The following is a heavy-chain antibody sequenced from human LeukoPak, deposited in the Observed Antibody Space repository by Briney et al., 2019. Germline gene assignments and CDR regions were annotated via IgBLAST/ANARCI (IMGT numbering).Heavy chain of an antibody. J-gene: IGHJ4*02. V-gene: IGHV1-8*01. D-gene: IGHD1-7*01. Sequence: ASVKVSCTASGYTFISYDINWVRRATGQGLEWMGWMNPDSGNTGYAHKFQGRATMTRNTSTSTAYMELSSLRSEDTAVYYCARGLDNWNYASGDYWGQGTLVTVSS. CDR2: MNPDSGNT. CDR1: GYTFISYD. CDR3: ARGLDNWNYASGDY.